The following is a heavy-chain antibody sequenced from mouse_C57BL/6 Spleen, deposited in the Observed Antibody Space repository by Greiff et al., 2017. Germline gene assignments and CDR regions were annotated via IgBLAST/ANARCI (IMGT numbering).Heavy chain of an antibody. D-gene: IGHD1-1*01. CDR1: GYTFTSYW. CDR3: EREDYGSSPFAY. V-gene: IGHV1-61*01. CDR2: IYPSDSET. J-gene: IGHJ3*01. Sequence: QVQLQQPGAELVRPGSSVKLSCKASGYTFTSYWMDWVKQRPGQGLEWIGNIYPSDSETHYNQKFKDKATLTVDKSSSTAYMQLSSLTSEDSAVYYCEREDYGSSPFAYWGQGTLVTVSA.